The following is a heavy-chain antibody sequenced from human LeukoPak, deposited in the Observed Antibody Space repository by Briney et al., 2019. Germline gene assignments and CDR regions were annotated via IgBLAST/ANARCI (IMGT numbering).Heavy chain of an antibody. CDR1: GFTFSSYA. CDR3: AKDNDSGGYYYDYFDY. V-gene: IGHV3-23*01. CDR2: ISGSGGST. Sequence: GGSLRLSCAASGFTFSSYAMSWVRQAPGKGLEWVSAISGSGGSTHYADSVKGRFTISRDNSKNTLYLQMNSLRAEDTAVYCCAKDNDSGGYYYDYFDYWGQGTLVTVSS. D-gene: IGHD3-22*01. J-gene: IGHJ4*02.